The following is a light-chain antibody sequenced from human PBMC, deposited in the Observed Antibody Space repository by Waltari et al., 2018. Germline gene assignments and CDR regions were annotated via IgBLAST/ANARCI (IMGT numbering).Light chain of an antibody. J-gene: IGLJ3*02. Sequence: QSALTQPASVSGSPGQSVTISCTGASRDIGRYDIVPWYQQHPGNAPKLIICDVSKRPSGVSDRFSGSKSGDTASLTISGLQFEDEADYYCCSYAGNYIWVFGGGTRLTVL. V-gene: IGLV2-23*02. CDR1: SRDIGRYDI. CDR2: DVS. CDR3: CSYAGNYIWV.